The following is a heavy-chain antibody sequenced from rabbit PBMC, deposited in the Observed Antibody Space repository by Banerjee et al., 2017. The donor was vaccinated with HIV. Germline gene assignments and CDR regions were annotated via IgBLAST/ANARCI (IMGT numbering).Heavy chain of an antibody. CDR1: GFSFSSYW. V-gene: IGHV1S45*01. CDR2: IYTGDGST. CDR3: ARDLAGVIGWNFNL. Sequence: QEQLVESGGDLVKPEGSLTLTCTASGFSFSSYWICWVRQAPGKGLEWIGCIYTGDGSTYYASWVNDRFTISKTSSTTVTLQMTSLTAADTATYFCARDLAGVIGWNFNLWGQGTLVTVS. D-gene: IGHD4-1*01. J-gene: IGHJ4*01.